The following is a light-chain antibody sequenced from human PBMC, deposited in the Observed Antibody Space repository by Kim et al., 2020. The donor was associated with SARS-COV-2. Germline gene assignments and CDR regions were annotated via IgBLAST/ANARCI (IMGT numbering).Light chain of an antibody. CDR2: DAS. CDR1: QSVSSY. CDR3: HQRTNWPLT. Sequence: EILLTQSPVTLSLSPGERATLSCRASQSVSSYLAWYQQKPGQAPRLLIYDASNRATGIPARFSGSGSGTDFTLTISSLEPEDFAVYYCHQRTNWPLTFGGGTKLEI. V-gene: IGKV3-11*01. J-gene: IGKJ4*01.